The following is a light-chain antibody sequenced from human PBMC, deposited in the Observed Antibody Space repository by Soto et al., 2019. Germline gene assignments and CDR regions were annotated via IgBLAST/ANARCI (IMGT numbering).Light chain of an antibody. CDR1: QSIRHY. Sequence: THMTQFSITLSASVGDRVTITCRASQSIRHYLAWYQQMPGKAPKLLIYGASTLQSGVPSRFSGSGSGTEFTLTISSLQPDDFGTYFCQHHNSYSQTFGQGTKVDIK. CDR2: GAS. V-gene: IGKV1-5*01. J-gene: IGKJ1*01. CDR3: QHHNSYSQT.